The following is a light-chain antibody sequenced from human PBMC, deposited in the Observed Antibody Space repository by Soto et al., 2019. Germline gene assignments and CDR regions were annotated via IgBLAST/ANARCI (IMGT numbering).Light chain of an antibody. J-gene: IGKJ5*01. CDR3: QQDYNLPIT. Sequence: EIVLTQSPGTLSLSPGERATLSCRASQSISSRHLAWYQQKPGQAPRLLIYAASTRATDIPDKFSGSGSGADFTLSISRLEPEDFAVYYCQQDYNLPITFGQGTRLEIK. CDR2: AAS. CDR1: QSISSRH. V-gene: IGKV3-20*01.